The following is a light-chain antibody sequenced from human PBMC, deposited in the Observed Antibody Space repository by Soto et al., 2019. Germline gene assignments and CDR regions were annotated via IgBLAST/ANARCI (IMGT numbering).Light chain of an antibody. V-gene: IGLV2-8*01. CDR1: TSDIVCYDY. CDR3: SSHGGNSPYV. CDR2: EVN. Sequence: QSALTQPPSASGSPGQSVAISCSGTTSDIVCYDYVSWYQQHPGKAPKLMIYEVNKRPSGVPDRFSGSKSGNTAYLTVSGLQAEDEADYYCSSHGGNSPYVFGTGTKLTVL. J-gene: IGLJ1*01.